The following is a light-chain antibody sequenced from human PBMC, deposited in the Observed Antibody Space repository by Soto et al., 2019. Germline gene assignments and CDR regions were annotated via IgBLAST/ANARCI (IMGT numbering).Light chain of an antibody. V-gene: IGLV2-14*01. CDR2: DVS. CDR3: SSYSSSSPLGHVV. CDR1: SSDVGGYNY. J-gene: IGLJ2*01. Sequence: QSVLTQPASVSGSPGQSITISCTGTSSDVGGYNYVYWYQQHPGKAPQLLIYDVSNRPSGVSDRFSGSKSGNTASLTISGLQAEEEADYYCSSYSSSSPLGHVVFGGGTKLTVL.